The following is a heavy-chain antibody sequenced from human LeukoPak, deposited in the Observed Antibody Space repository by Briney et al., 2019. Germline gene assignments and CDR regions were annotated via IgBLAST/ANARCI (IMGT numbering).Heavy chain of an antibody. V-gene: IGHV4-61*02. CDR3: AREYYASGSNGAFDY. CDR1: GGSISSDRYY. CDR2: IYAPGDT. Sequence: SETLSLTCSVSGGSISSDRYYWSWIRQPAGKGLEWIGRIYAPGDTKYDPSLQSRVTISGDTSKNQISLKLASVTAADTAVYYCAREYYASGSNGAFDYWGQGILVTVSS. J-gene: IGHJ4*02. D-gene: IGHD3-10*01.